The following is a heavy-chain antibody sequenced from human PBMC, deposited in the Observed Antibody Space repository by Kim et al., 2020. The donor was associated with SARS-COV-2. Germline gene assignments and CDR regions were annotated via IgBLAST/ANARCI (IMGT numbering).Heavy chain of an antibody. CDR2: ISSDSGHI. J-gene: IGHJ6*02. CDR1: GFTFSSYS. V-gene: IGHV3-21*01. D-gene: IGHD3-10*01. Sequence: GGSLRLSCAASGFTFSSYSMNWVRQAPGKGLEWVSSISSDSGHIYYAGSLKGRFTISRDNAKNSLYLQMHSLRAEDTAVYYCAVMGLSGSYFYGMDVWGQGTTVTVSS. CDR3: AVMGLSGSYFYGMDV.